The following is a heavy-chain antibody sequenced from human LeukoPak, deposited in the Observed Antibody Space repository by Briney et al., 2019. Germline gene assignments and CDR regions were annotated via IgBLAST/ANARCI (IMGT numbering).Heavy chain of an antibody. CDR1: GFTFSSYA. J-gene: IGHJ3*02. Sequence: GGSLRLSCAASGFTFSSYAMSWVRQAPGKGLEWVSAISGSGGSTYYADSVKGRFTISRDNSKNTLYLQMNSLRAEDTAVYYCAMSYYYDSSGYYHGEDAFDIWGQETMVTVSS. CDR2: ISGSGGST. CDR3: AMSYYYDSSGYYHGEDAFDI. V-gene: IGHV3-23*01. D-gene: IGHD3-22*01.